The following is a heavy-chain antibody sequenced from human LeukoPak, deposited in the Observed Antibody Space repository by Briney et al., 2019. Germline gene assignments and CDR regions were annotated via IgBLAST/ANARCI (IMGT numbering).Heavy chain of an antibody. CDR1: GFTFSSYS. CDR3: ARDGFVGAADY. J-gene: IGHJ4*02. D-gene: IGHD6-13*01. CDR2: ISSSSSYI. Sequence: GGSLRLSCAASGFTFSSYSMNWVRQAPGKGLEWVSSISSSSSYIYYADSVKGRFTISRDNAKNSLFLQMNSLRVEDTAVFYCARDGFVGAADYWGQGTLVTVSS. V-gene: IGHV3-21*01.